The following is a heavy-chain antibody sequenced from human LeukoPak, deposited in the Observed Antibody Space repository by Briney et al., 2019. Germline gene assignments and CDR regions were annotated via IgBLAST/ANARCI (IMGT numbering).Heavy chain of an antibody. CDR1: GFTFSDYY. J-gene: IGHJ4*02. CDR2: ISSSGSTI. D-gene: IGHD3-3*01. Sequence: GGSLRLSCAASGFTFSDYYMSWIRQAPGKGLEWVSYISSSGSTIYYADSVKGRFTISRDNAKNSLYLQMNSLRAEDTAVYYCARVGRQKYYDFWSGYYRVYWGQGTLVTVSS. V-gene: IGHV3-11*04. CDR3: ARVGRQKYYDFWSGYYRVY.